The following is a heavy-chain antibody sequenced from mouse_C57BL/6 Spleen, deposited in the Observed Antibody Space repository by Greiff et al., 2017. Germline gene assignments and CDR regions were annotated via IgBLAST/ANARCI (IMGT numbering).Heavy chain of an antibody. CDR2: IDPENGDT. V-gene: IGHV14-4*01. Sequence: VQLQQSGAELVRPGASVKLSCTASGFNIKDDYMHWVKQRPEQGLEWIGWIDPENGDTEYASKFQGKATITADTSSNTAYLQLSSLTSEDTAVYYCTTWTGTYFDYGGQGTTLTVSS. CDR1: GFNIKDDY. CDR3: TTWTGTYFDY. J-gene: IGHJ2*01. D-gene: IGHD4-1*01.